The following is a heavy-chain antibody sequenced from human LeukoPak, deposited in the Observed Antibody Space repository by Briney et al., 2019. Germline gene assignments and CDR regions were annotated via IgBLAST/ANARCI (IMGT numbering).Heavy chain of an antibody. CDR3: ARASYYYDSSGYYPHY. CDR1: GFTFSSYG. CDR2: IRYDGSNK. D-gene: IGHD3-22*01. J-gene: IGHJ4*02. Sequence: GSLRLSCAASGFTFSSYGMHWVRQAPGKGLEWVAFIRYDGSNKYYADSVKGRFTISRDNSKNTLYLQMNSLRAEDTAVYYCARASYYYDSSGYYPHYWGQGTLVTVSS. V-gene: IGHV3-30*02.